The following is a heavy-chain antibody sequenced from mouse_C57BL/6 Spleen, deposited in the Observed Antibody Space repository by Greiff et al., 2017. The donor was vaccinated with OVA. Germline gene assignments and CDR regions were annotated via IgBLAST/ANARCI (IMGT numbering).Heavy chain of an antibody. CDR2: IYPRDGST. CDR3: ARREDYSNSWFAY. Sequence: VKLQQSGPELVKPGASVKLSCKASGYTFTSYDINWVKQRPGQGLEWIGWIYPRDGSTKYNEKFKGKATLTVDTSSSTAYMELHSLTSEDSAVYFCARREDYSNSWFAYWGQGTLVTVSA. D-gene: IGHD2-5*01. V-gene: IGHV1-85*01. J-gene: IGHJ3*01. CDR1: GYTFTSYD.